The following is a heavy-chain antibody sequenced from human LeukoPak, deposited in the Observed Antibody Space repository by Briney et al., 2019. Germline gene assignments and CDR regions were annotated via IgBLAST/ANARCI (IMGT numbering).Heavy chain of an antibody. J-gene: IGHJ4*02. CDR1: GGSISSYY. V-gene: IGHV4-4*07. CDR2: IYTSGST. D-gene: IGHD3-22*01. CDR3: ARDSSGYYLREYYFDY. Sequence: SETLSLTCTVSGGSISSYYWSWIRQPAGKGLEWIGRIYTSGSTNYNPSLKSRVTMSVDTSKNQFSLQLSSVTAADTAVYYCARDSSGYYLREYYFDYWGQGTLVTVPS.